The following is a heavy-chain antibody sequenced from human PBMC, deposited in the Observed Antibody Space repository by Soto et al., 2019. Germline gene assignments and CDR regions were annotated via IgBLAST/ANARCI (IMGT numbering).Heavy chain of an antibody. D-gene: IGHD3-10*01. V-gene: IGHV3-23*01. Sequence: QAGGSLRLSCAASGFTFSSYAMSWVRQAPGKGLEWVSAISGSGDSTYDADSVKGRFTISRDNSKNTLYVQMNSLRAEDTAVYYCAKGKYDASGSFYNNLDYWGQGTVVTVSS. CDR1: GFTFSSYA. CDR3: AKGKYDASGSFYNNLDY. J-gene: IGHJ4*02. CDR2: ISGSGDST.